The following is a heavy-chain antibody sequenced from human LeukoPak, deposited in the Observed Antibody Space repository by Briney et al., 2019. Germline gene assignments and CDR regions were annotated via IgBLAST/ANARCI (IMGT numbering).Heavy chain of an antibody. CDR2: INHCGST. CDR3: ASDLIGEAWLDP. J-gene: IGHJ5*02. V-gene: IGHV4-34*01. Sequence: SETLSLTCAVYGGSFSGYYWRWIRQPPGKGLEWIGEINHCGSTNYNPSLKSRVTISVDTSKNQFPLKLRSVAAADTAVYYCASDLIGEAWLDPWGQKTLVTVSS. CDR1: GGSFSGYY.